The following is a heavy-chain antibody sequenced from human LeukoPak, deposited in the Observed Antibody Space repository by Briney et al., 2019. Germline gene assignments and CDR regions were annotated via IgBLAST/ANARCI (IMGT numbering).Heavy chain of an antibody. D-gene: IGHD1-26*01. CDR2: INHSGST. V-gene: IGHV4-34*01. J-gene: IGHJ4*02. Sequence: PSETLSLTCAVYGGSFSGYYWSWIRQPPGKGLEWIGEINHSGSTNYNPSLKSRVTISVDTSKNQFSLKLSSVTAADTAVYYCARGQFVWELLPCHWGQGTLVTVSS. CDR1: GGSFSGYY. CDR3: ARGQFVWELLPCH.